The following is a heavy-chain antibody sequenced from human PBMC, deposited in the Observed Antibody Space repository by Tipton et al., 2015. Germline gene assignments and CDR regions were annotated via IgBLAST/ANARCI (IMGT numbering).Heavy chain of an antibody. CDR3: ARYPYGDFGYLDL. J-gene: IGHJ2*01. D-gene: IGHD4-17*01. Sequence: SLRLSCAASGFTFDDYAMHWVRQIPGKGLEWVSLITGDGDTTYYPDSLKGRFSVSRDNSKNSLYLQMNSLRAEDTAVYYCARYPYGDFGYLDLWGRGTLVTVSS. V-gene: IGHV3-43D*04. CDR2: ITGDGDTT. CDR1: GFTFDDYA.